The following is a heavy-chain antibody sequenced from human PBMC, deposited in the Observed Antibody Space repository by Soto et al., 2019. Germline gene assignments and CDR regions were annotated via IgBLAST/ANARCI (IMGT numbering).Heavy chain of an antibody. CDR3: ARRGSGSYYDY. CDR2: TSGSGGST. V-gene: IGHV3-23*01. Sequence: EVQLLESGGGLVQPGGSLRLSCAASGFTFSSYAMRWVRQAPVKGLEWVSATSGSGGSTYYADSVKGRFTISRDNSKNTLYLRMKSLRAEDTAGYYCARRGSGSYYDYWGQGTLVTVSS. CDR1: GFTFSSYA. D-gene: IGHD1-26*01. J-gene: IGHJ4*02.